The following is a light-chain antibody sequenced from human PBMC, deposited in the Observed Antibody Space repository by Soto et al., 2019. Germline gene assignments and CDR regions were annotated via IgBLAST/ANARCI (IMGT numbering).Light chain of an antibody. J-gene: IGKJ3*01. Sequence: AIQMTQSPSSLSASVGDRVTITCRASQGIRNDLGWYQQKPGKAPKLLIYAASSLQSGVPSRFSDSGSGTDFTLTISSLQPEDFATYYCLQDYNYPPFTFGPGTKVDIK. CDR1: QGIRND. CDR2: AAS. CDR3: LQDYNYPPFT. V-gene: IGKV1-6*01.